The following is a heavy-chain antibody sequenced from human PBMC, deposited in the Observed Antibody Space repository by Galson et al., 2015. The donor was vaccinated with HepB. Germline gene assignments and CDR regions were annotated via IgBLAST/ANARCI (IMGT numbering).Heavy chain of an antibody. D-gene: IGHD2-2*02. CDR1: GFTFSNYW. CDR2: IKQDGSEQ. Sequence: SLRLSCAASGFTFSNYWMSWVRQAPGKGLEWVANIKQDGSEQYYVGSVKGRFTISRVNAKNSLYLQMDSLRAEDTAVYYCARKGGEYCTFTSCYKNAFDMWGQGTMVTVSS. J-gene: IGHJ3*02. CDR3: ARKGGEYCTFTSCYKNAFDM. V-gene: IGHV3-7*01.